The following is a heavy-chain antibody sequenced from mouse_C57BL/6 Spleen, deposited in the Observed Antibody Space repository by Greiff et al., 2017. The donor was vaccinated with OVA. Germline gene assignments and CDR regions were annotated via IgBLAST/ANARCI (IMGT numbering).Heavy chain of an antibody. CDR2: ISYDGSN. J-gene: IGHJ2*01. CDR3: ARDLDSSGYPFDY. Sequence: VQLKESGPGLVKPSQSLSLTCSVTGYSITSGYYWNWIRQFPGNKLEWMGYISYDGSNNYNPSLKNRISITRDTSKNQFFLKLNSVTTEDTATYYCARDLDSSGYPFDYWGQGTTLTVSS. D-gene: IGHD3-2*02. V-gene: IGHV3-6*01. CDR1: GYSITSGYY.